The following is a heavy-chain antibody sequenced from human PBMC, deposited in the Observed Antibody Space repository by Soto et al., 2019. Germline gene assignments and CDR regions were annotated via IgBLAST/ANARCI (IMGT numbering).Heavy chain of an antibody. D-gene: IGHD3-9*01. V-gene: IGHV3-23*01. J-gene: IGHJ4*02. CDR1: GFTFSSYA. CDR3: AKGLHDIPYYFDY. Sequence: PGGSLRLSCAASGFTFSSYAMSWVRQAPGKGLEWVSAISGSGGSTYYADSVKGRFTISRDNSKNTLHLQMNSLRAEDTAVYYCAKGLHDIPYYFDYWGQGTLVTVSS. CDR2: ISGSGGST.